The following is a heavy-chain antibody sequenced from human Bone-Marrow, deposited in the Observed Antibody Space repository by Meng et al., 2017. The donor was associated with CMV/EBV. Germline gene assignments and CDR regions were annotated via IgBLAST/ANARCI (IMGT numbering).Heavy chain of an antibody. CDR1: GFSFSKHW. V-gene: IGHV3-7*01. CDR2: INLYGSEK. D-gene: IGHD5-12*01. Sequence: GGSLRLSCVASGFSFSKHWMSWVRQAPGKGLEYLANINLYGSEKYYMDSVKGRFTISRDNAKNSLFLQMNSLRAEDTAEYYCVTDQDRLGGIWGQGTMVTVSS. J-gene: IGHJ3*02. CDR3: VTDQDRLGGI.